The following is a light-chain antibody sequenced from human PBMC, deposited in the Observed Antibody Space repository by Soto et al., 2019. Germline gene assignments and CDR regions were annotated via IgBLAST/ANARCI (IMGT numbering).Light chain of an antibody. CDR2: VNS. J-gene: IGLJ2*01. V-gene: IGLV1-40*01. Sequence: QSVLTQPPSVSGAPGQRVTISCTGSSSNIGAGYDVHWYQQLPGTAPKLLIYVNSNRPSGVPDRFSGSKSGTSASLAITGLQAEDEADYCCQSYDSSLSAVVFGGGTKLTVL. CDR1: SSNIGAGYD. CDR3: QSYDSSLSAVV.